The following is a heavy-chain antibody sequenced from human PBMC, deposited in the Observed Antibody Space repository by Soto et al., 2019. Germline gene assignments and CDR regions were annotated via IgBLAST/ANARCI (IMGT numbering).Heavy chain of an antibody. D-gene: IGHD6-13*01. J-gene: IGHJ4*02. CDR3: ARDQPSAGYSSSWYLFDY. Sequence: SVKVSCKASGGTFSSYAISWVRQAPGQGLEWMGGIIPIFGTANYAQKFQGRVTITADESTSTAYMELSSLRSEDTAVYYCARDQPSAGYSSSWYLFDYWGQGTLVTVSS. CDR1: GGTFSSYA. CDR2: IIPIFGTA. V-gene: IGHV1-69*13.